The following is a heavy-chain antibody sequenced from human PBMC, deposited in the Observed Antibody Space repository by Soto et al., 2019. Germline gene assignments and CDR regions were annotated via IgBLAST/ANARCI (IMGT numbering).Heavy chain of an antibody. CDR1: GFTFSSYG. D-gene: IGHD1-1*01. CDR3: ARDPYRYNWNDVGAFDI. CDR2: IWYDGSNK. V-gene: IGHV3-33*01. Sequence: GGSLRLSCAASGFTFSSYGMHWVRQAPGKGLEWVAVIWYDGSNKYYADSVKGRFTISRDNSKNTLYLQMNSLRAEDTAVYYCARDPYRYNWNDVGAFDIWGQGTMVTVSS. J-gene: IGHJ3*02.